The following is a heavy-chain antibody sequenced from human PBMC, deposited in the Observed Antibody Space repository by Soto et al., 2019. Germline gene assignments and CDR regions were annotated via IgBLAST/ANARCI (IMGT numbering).Heavy chain of an antibody. CDR3: ARLRAYYDILTGNHDIDNFDY. J-gene: IGHJ4*02. CDR1: GGSISSGGYS. CDR2: IYHSGST. D-gene: IGHD3-9*01. Sequence: PSETLSLTCAVSGGSISSGGYSWSWIRQPPGKGLEWIGEIYHSGSTNYNPSLKSRVTISVDTSKNQFSLKLSSVTAADTAVYYCARLRAYYDILTGNHDIDNFDYWGQGTLVTVSS. V-gene: IGHV4-30-2*01.